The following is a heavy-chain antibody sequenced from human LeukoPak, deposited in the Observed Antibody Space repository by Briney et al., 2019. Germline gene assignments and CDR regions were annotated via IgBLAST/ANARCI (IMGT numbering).Heavy chain of an antibody. CDR1: GFTFSSYG. D-gene: IGHD3-3*01. CDR2: ISYDGSNK. CDR3: AKDPFRGFFGVVIMDY. Sequence: GGSLRLSCAASGFTFSSYGMHWVRQAPGKGLEWEAVISYDGSNKYYADSVKGRFTISRDNSKNTLYLQMNSLRAEDTAVYYCAKDPFRGFFGVVIMDYWGQGTLVTVSS. V-gene: IGHV3-30*18. J-gene: IGHJ4*02.